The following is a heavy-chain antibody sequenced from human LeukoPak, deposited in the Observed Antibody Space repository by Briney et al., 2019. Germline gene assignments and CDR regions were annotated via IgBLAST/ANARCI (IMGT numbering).Heavy chain of an antibody. CDR2: ISSSGSTI. D-gene: IGHD3-10*01. J-gene: IGHJ4*02. CDR1: GFTFSDYY. V-gene: IGHV3-11*01. Sequence: GGSLRLSCTASGFTFSDYYMSWIRQAPGKGLEWVSYISSSGSTIYYADSVKGRFTISRDNAKNSLYLQMNSLRAEDTAVYYWASKDRGSGSYYKKQKYYFDYWGQGTLVTVSS. CDR3: ASKDRGSGSYYKKQKYYFDY.